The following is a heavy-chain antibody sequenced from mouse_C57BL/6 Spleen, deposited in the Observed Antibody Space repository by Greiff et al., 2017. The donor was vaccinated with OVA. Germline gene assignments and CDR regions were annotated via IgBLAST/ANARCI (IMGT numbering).Heavy chain of an antibody. CDR3: ARSGFITTVVEYFDV. CDR2: IYPRSGNT. J-gene: IGHJ1*03. V-gene: IGHV1-81*01. Sequence: VQLQQSGAELARPGASVKLSCKASGYTFTSYGISWVKQRTGQGLEWIGEIYPRSGNTYYNEKFKGKATLTADKPSSTAYMELRSLTSEDSAVYFCARSGFITTVVEYFDVWGTGTTVTVSS. D-gene: IGHD1-1*01. CDR1: GYTFTSYG.